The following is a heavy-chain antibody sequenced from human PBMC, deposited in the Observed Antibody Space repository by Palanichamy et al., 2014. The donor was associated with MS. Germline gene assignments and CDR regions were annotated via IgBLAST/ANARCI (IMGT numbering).Heavy chain of an antibody. CDR2: IHQSGST. CDR3: ARGVEEYSPSSSSFWGGFWFNP. CDR1: SGSLSGHY. D-gene: IGHD6-6*01. Sequence: QGQLQQWGAGLLKPSETLSLTCAVYSGSLSGHYWIWIRQPPGKGQEWIGEIHQSGSTRYNPSLKSRVTIAVDTSKNQFSLNLNSVTAADTAVYYCARGVEEYSPSSSSFWGGFWFNPWGQGTLVTVSS. J-gene: IGHJ5*02. V-gene: IGHV4-34*01.